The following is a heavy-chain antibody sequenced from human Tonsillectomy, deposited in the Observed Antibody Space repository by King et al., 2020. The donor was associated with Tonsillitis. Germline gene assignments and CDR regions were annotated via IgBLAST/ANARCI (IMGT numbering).Heavy chain of an antibody. D-gene: IGHD6-13*01. V-gene: IGHV1-3*01. CDR3: ARDDGVAAAKRRYYYGMDV. CDR2: INVGNGNT. CDR1: GYTFTSYV. Sequence: VQLVQSGAEVKKPGASVKVSCKTSGYTFTSYVMHWVRQAPGQRLEWMGWINVGNGNTKYSQKFQGRLTITWDTSASTAYMQLSSLRSEDTAVYYCARDDGVAAAKRRYYYGMDVWGQGTTVTVSS. J-gene: IGHJ6*02.